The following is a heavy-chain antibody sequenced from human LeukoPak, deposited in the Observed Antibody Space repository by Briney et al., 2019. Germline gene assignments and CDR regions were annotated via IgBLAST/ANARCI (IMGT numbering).Heavy chain of an antibody. J-gene: IGHJ4*02. V-gene: IGHV3-48*01. D-gene: IGHD1-14*01. CDR2: ISSSSRTI. CDR3: AKGSPRGGLDS. Sequence: GGSLRLSCAASDVTLSTFTMHWVRQAPGRGLEWVSSISSSSRTINYADSLQGRFTVSRDNANNSVYFQMNELRREDTAVYYCAKGSPRGGLDSWGQGTLVTVSS. CDR1: DVTLSTFT.